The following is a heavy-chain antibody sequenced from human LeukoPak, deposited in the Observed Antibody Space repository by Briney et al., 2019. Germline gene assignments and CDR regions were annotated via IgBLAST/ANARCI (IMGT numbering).Heavy chain of an antibody. V-gene: IGHV3-48*01. CDR3: ARAEETTWGIDP. CDR1: GFTLSSYS. Sequence: GGSLRLSCVASGFTLSSYSMNWVRQAPGKGLEWLSYINSKSDDIYHADSVKGRFTVSRDNAKNSLYLQMNNLRAEDTAVYHCARAEETTWGIDPWGQGTLVTVSS. CDR2: INSKSDDI. D-gene: IGHD3-16*01. J-gene: IGHJ5*02.